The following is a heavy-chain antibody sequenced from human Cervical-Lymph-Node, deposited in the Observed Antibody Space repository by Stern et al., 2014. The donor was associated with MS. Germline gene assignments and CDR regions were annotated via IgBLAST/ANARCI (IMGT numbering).Heavy chain of an antibody. D-gene: IGHD6-13*01. Sequence: VQLLESGAEVRKPGASVKVSCKASGYSFTNYAINWVRQAPGQGLEWMGRINVANGDTKYLQKLQGRVTITRDTSASTAYLELNSLRSEDTAVYYCGRGQQSFDPWGQGTLVIVSP. CDR2: INVANGDT. J-gene: IGHJ5*02. CDR3: GRGQQSFDP. V-gene: IGHV1-3*01. CDR1: GYSFTNYA.